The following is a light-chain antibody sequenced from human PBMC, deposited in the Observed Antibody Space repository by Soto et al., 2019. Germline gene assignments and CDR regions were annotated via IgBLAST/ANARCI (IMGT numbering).Light chain of an antibody. V-gene: IGKV1-27*01. Sequence: DIQMTQSPSSLSASVGDRVTITCRASQGMSNYLAWNQQKPGKVPKLLIYAASTLQSGVLSRFSGSGSGTAFPLTSISLQPEDVAPYCRQKDNSARRTFGQGTKVEIK. J-gene: IGKJ1*01. CDR2: AAS. CDR1: QGMSNY. CDR3: QKDNSARRT.